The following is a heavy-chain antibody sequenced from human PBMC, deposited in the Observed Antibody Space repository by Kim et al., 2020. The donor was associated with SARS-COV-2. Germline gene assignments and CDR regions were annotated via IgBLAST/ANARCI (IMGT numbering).Heavy chain of an antibody. CDR1: GYTFTSYG. D-gene: IGHD3-10*01. J-gene: IGHJ6*02. CDR2: ISAYNGNT. V-gene: IGHV1-18*04. CDR3: ARDKVWVGDLAPVGVYYYYSYGMEV. Sequence: ASVKVSCKASGYTFTSYGISWVRQAPGQGLEWMGWISAYNGNTNYAQKRQGRVTMTTDTSTSTAYMELRSRRYDETAVYYCARDKVWVGDLAPVGVYYYYSYGMEVWGQGTTVTVSS.